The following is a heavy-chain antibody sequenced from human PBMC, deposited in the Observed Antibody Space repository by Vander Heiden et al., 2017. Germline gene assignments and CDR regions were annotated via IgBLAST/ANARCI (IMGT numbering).Heavy chain of an antibody. Sequence: EVQLVESGGGLVQPGGSLRLSCAASGFTFSSYEMNWVRQAPGKGLEWVSYISSSGSTRYYADSVKGRFTIARDNAKNSLYLQMNSLRAEDTAVYYCARALLWFGEPPLWGQGTLVTVSS. CDR1: GFTFSSYE. J-gene: IGHJ4*02. V-gene: IGHV3-48*03. D-gene: IGHD3-10*01. CDR3: ARALLWFGEPPL. CDR2: ISSSGSTR.